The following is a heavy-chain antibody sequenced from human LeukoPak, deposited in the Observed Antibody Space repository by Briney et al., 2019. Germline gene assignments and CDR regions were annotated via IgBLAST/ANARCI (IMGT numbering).Heavy chain of an antibody. CDR1: GFTFSSHA. CDR3: ARERGWYSSSSRWNYYYYYYMDV. Sequence: GSLRLSCAASGFTFSSHAMNWVRQAPGKGLEWVANIKPDGSEKYYVDSVKGRFTISRDNPKNSLYLQMNSLRAEDTAVYYCARERGWYSSSSRWNYYYYYYMDVWGKGTTVTVSS. D-gene: IGHD6-6*01. J-gene: IGHJ6*03. V-gene: IGHV3-7*01. CDR2: IKPDGSEK.